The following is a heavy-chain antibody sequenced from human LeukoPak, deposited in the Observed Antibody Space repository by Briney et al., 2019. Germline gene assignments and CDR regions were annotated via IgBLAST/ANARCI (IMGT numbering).Heavy chain of an antibody. D-gene: IGHD6-13*01. CDR1: GVSISSHY. CDR3: AREAAWEQLALGY. CDR2: IYNTVNT. J-gene: IGHJ4*02. V-gene: IGHV4-59*11. Sequence: SETLSLTCTVSGVSISSHYWTWIRRPPGKGLEWIGYIYNTVNTKSNPSLKNRVTISVDTSNNQLSLRLRSVTAADTAVYYCAREAAWEQLALGYWGQGTLVTVSS.